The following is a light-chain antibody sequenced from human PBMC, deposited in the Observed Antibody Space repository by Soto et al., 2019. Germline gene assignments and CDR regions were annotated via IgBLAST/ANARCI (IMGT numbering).Light chain of an antibody. CDR1: QSLGTDY. CDR3: QQYAYPPPHS. V-gene: IGKV3-20*01. CDR2: DAS. J-gene: IGKJ2*03. Sequence: DIVLTQSPGTLSLSPGERATLSCRASQSLGTDYLAWYQQKPGQAPRLLIYDASRRATGIPVRFSGSGSGADFTLTISTLEPEDFAVYYCQQYAYPPPHSFGQGTKVDIK.